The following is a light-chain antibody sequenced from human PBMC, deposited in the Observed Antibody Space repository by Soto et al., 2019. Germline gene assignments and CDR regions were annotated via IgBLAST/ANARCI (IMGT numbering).Light chain of an antibody. CDR3: QHYNSYSEA. CDR1: QTISSW. V-gene: IGKV1-5*03. Sequence: DIKMTQSTSTLSESVGARVNITCPASQTISSWLAWYQQKPGKAPKLLIYKASTLKSGFPSRFSGSGSVTEITLTISSLQPDDFATYYCQHYNSYSEAFGQGTKVDIK. CDR2: KAS. J-gene: IGKJ1*01.